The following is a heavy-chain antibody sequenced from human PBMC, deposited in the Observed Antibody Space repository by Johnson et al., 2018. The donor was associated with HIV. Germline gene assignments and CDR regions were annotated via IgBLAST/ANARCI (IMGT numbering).Heavy chain of an antibody. CDR1: GFTFSSYD. CDR3: AKEELRLGAFDI. Sequence: VQLVESGGGLVQPGGSLRLSCAASGFTFSSYDMHWVRQATGKGLEWVSAIGTAGDTYYPGSVKGRFTISRENAKNSLYLQMNSLRAEDTAVYYCAKEELRLGAFDIWGQGTMVTVSS. J-gene: IGHJ3*02. V-gene: IGHV3-13*01. CDR2: IGTAGDT. D-gene: IGHD1-7*01.